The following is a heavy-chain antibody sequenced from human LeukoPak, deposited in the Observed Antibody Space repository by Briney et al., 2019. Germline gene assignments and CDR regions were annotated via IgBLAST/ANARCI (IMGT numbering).Heavy chain of an antibody. CDR2: IIPISGTA. V-gene: IGHV1-69*05. CDR3: ARVTVTKRNAFDI. CDR1: GGTFSSYA. D-gene: IGHD4-11*01. J-gene: IGHJ3*02. Sequence: SVKVSCKASGGTFSSYAISWVRQAPGQGLEWMGGIIPISGTANYAQKFQGRVTITTDESTSTAYMELSSLRSEDTAVYYCARVTVTKRNAFDIWGQGTMVTVSS.